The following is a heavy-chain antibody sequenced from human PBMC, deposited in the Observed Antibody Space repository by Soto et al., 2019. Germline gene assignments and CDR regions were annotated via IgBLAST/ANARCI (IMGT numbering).Heavy chain of an antibody. CDR3: ARVSIAAAGPAFYYGMDV. CDR1: GGSISSSNW. V-gene: IGHV4-4*02. Sequence: SETLSLTCAVSGGSISSSNWWSWVRQPPGKGLEWIGEIYHSGSTNYNPSLKSRVTISVDKSKNQFSLKLSSVTAADTAVYYCARVSIAAAGPAFYYGMDVWGQGTTVTVSS. J-gene: IGHJ6*02. CDR2: IYHSGST. D-gene: IGHD6-13*01.